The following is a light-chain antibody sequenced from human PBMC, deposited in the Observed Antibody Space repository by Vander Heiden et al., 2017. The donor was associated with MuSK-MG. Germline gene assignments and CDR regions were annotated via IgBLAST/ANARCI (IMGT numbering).Light chain of an antibody. CDR1: QSVLYSSNYNNC. CDR3: QQDNSTPRT. CDR2: WAS. V-gene: IGKV4-1*01. Sequence: DILMTQSPASLSVSLGERATINCRSSQSVLYSSNYNNCLAWYQQKPGQPPKLLIYWASTRENGVPDRFSGSGSGTDFTLTISSLQADDVAVYYCQQDNSTPRTFGQGTKVEIK. J-gene: IGKJ1*01.